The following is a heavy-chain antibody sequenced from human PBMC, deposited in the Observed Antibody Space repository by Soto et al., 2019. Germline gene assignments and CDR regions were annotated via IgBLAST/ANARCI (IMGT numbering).Heavy chain of an antibody. CDR1: GFTFSSYG. D-gene: IGHD5-18*01. CDR3: ARRRGYGYGNTFDY. V-gene: IGHV3-33*01. Sequence: PGGSLSLSCAASGFTFSSYGMHWVRQAPGKGLEWVAVIWYDGSNKYYADSVKGRFTISRDNSKNTLYLQMNSLRAEDTAVYYCARRRGYGYGNTFDYWGQGTLVTVSS. CDR2: IWYDGSNK. J-gene: IGHJ4*02.